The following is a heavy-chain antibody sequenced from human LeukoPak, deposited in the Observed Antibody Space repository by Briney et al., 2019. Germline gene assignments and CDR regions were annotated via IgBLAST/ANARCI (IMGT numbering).Heavy chain of an antibody. CDR3: ARGGSRITGTTDY. CDR1: GFTFSSCS. V-gene: IGHV3-21*01. J-gene: IGHJ4*02. CDR2: ISSSSSYI. D-gene: IGHD1-7*01. Sequence: PGGSLRLSCAASGFTFSSCSMNWVRQAPGKGLEWVSSISSSSSYIYYADSVKGRFTISRDNAKNSLYLQMNSLRAEDTAVYYCARGGSRITGTTDYWGQGTLVTVSS.